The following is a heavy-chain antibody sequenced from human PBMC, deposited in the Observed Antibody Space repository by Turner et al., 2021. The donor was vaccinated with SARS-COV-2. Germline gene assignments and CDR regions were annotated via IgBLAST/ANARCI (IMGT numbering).Heavy chain of an antibody. Sequence: QLQLQESGPGLVKPSETLSLTCTVSGGSISSSRYYWGWIRQLPGKGLEWIGSNYYSGSANDNPSLKCRVTITGETSKNQFSLKLSSVTAADTAVYYCAKLDYDFWGGYPDRGYFDLWGRGTLVTVSS. D-gene: IGHD3-3*01. CDR2: NYYSGSA. CDR1: GGSISSSRYY. J-gene: IGHJ2*01. V-gene: IGHV4-39*01. CDR3: AKLDYDFWGGYPDRGYFDL.